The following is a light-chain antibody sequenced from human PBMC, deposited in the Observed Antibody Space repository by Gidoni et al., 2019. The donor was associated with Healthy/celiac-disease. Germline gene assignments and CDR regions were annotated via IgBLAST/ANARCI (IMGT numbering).Light chain of an antibody. CDR2: DAT. CDR1: QSISSW. J-gene: IGKJ2*01. CDR3: QQYNSYPYT. Sequence: DIKMPQSPSTLSASVGDRVTITCRASQSISSWLAWYQQKPGEAPKLLIYDATSLESGVPSRFSGSGSGTEFTLTISSLQPDDVATYYCQQYNSYPYTFGQGTKLEIK. V-gene: IGKV1-5*01.